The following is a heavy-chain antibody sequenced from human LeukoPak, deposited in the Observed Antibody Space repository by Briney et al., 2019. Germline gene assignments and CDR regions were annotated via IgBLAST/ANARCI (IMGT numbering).Heavy chain of an antibody. CDR2: IASSSAYI. V-gene: IGHV3-21*01. Sequence: GGSLRLSCAASGFTFSTHSMNWVRQAPGKGLEWVSSIASSSAYIYYADSVRGRFTISRDNAENSLFLQMNSLRVEDTAVYYCARAGVVDFTNYGSATFDYWGQGTLVTVSS. CDR3: ARAGVVDFTNYGSATFDY. J-gene: IGHJ4*02. D-gene: IGHD4-11*01. CDR1: GFTFSTHS.